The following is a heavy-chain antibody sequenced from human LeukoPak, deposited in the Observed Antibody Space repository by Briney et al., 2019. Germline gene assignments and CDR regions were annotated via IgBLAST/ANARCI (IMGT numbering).Heavy chain of an antibody. CDR2: INHSGSS. V-gene: IGHV4-34*01. CDR1: GGSFSAYY. CDR3: APRGDIEHSYVYGKWFDP. Sequence: SETLSLTCAVYGGSFSAYYWTWIRQPPGKGLEWIGEINHSGSSNYNSSLRSRVTISVDTSYKQFSLRPSSVTAADTAVYYCAPRGDIEHSYVYGKWFDPWGQGTRVTVSS. J-gene: IGHJ5*02. D-gene: IGHD5-18*01.